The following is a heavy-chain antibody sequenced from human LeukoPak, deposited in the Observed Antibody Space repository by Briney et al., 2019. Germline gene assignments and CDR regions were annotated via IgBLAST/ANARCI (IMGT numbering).Heavy chain of an antibody. CDR3: ARADFWSGYYSFDY. J-gene: IGHJ4*02. CDR1: GGSISSSSYY. CDR2: IYYSGST. V-gene: IGHV4-39*07. Sequence: SETLSLTCTVSGGSISSSSYYWGWIRQPPGKGLEWIGSIYYSGSTYYNPSLKSRVTISVDTSKNQFSLKLSSVTAADTAVYYCARADFWSGYYSFDYWGQGTLVTVSS. D-gene: IGHD3-3*01.